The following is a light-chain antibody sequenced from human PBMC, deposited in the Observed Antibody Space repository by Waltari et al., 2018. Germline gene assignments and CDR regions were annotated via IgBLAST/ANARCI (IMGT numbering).Light chain of an antibody. CDR3: QHGYGTPFT. CDR1: ENVNNY. V-gene: IGKV1-39*01. CDR2: KAS. Sequence: DIQMTQSPSSLSASVGDSVTITCRASENVNNYLNWYQQKPGKAPKLLIYKASTLQSGVPSRFSGSGSGTDYTFTISSLQSEDVATYYCQHGYGTPFTFGPGTKLDIK. J-gene: IGKJ3*01.